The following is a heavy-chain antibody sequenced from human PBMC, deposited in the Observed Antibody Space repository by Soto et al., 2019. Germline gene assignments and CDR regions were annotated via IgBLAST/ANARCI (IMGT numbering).Heavy chain of an antibody. CDR3: ASSSGNNYGVGTNYYFDY. CDR1: GGTFSTYS. J-gene: IGHJ4*02. V-gene: IGHV1-69*06. D-gene: IGHD1-26*01. Sequence: QVQLVQSGAEVKKPGSSVQVSCKTSGGTFSTYSIVWVRQAPGEGLEWMGGIIPIFGTANYAQKFQDRVTITADKSTNTAFMELSSLKSEDTAMYYCASSSGNNYGVGTNYYFDYWGQGTLVTVSS. CDR2: IIPIFGTA.